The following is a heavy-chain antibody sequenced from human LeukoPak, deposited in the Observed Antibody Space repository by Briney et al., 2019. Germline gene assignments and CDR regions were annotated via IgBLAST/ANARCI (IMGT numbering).Heavy chain of an antibody. CDR1: GGSFSGYY. CDR3: ARLLWWTLDY. CDR2: INHSGST. J-gene: IGHJ4*02. Sequence: SETLSLTCAVYGGSFSGYYWSWIRQPPGKGLEWIGEINHSGSTNYNPSLKSRVTIPVDTSKNQFSLKLSSVTAADTAVYYCARLLWWTLDYWGQGTLVTVSS. V-gene: IGHV4-34*01. D-gene: IGHD3-10*01.